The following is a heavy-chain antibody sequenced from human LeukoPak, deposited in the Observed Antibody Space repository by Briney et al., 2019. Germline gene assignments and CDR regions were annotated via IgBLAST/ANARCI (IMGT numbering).Heavy chain of an antibody. Sequence: GESLKISCKGSGYSFTNYWIGWVRQMPGKGLEGMGIIYPGDSDTKYSPSFRGQVTISADKSISTDYLQWSSLKASDSAMYYCARWSLVYSNYAGYFGSWGQGTLVTVSS. J-gene: IGHJ4*02. V-gene: IGHV5-51*01. D-gene: IGHD4-11*01. CDR3: ARWSLVYSNYAGYFGS. CDR2: IYPGDSDT. CDR1: GYSFTNYW.